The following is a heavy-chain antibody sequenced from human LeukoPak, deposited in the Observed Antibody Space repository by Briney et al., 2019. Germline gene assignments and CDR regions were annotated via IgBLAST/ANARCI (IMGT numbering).Heavy chain of an antibody. CDR3: AGTTLGIVATDYLG. V-gene: IGHV3-30-3*01. J-gene: IGHJ4*02. Sequence: GGSLRLSCAASGFVFSNYDMHWVRQAPGKGLEWVSLISYDGSNKDYADSVGGRFTISRDNSKNTLYLQMNSLRAEDTAVYYCAGTTLGIVATDYLGWGQGTLVTVSS. CDR1: GFVFSNYD. CDR2: ISYDGSNK. D-gene: IGHD5-12*01.